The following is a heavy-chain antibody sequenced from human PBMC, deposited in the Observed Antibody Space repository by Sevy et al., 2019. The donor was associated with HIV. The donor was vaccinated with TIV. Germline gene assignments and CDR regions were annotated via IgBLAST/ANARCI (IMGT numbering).Heavy chain of an antibody. CDR1: GFTFSSYA. CDR2: ISESGGST. D-gene: IGHD3-16*01. V-gene: IGHV3-23*01. J-gene: IGHJ4*02. Sequence: GGSLRLSCAASGFTFSSYAMSWVRQAPGKGLEWGSGISESGGSTFYADSVKGRFTISRDNSKNTFYLQMSSLRVEDTAVSYCARGITILGAYWGQGTLVTVSS. CDR3: ARGITILGAY.